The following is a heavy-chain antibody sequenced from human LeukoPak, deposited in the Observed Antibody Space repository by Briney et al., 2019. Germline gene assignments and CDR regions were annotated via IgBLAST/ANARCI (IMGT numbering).Heavy chain of an antibody. D-gene: IGHD3-22*01. CDR2: IYYSGST. J-gene: IGHJ4*02. V-gene: IGHV4-61*01. CDR3: ARAAGHYYDSSGYYDY. CDR1: GGSISSTNYY. Sequence: SETLSLTCTVSGGSISSTNYYWSWIRQPPGKGLEWIGYIYYSGSTNYNPSLKSRVTISVDTSKNQFSLKLSSVTAADTAVYYCARAAGHYYDSSGYYDYWGQGTLVTVSS.